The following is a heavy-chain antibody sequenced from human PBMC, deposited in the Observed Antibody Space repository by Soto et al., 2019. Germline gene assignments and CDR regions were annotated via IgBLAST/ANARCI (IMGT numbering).Heavy chain of an antibody. CDR1: GGTFSSYA. CDR3: ARVWWRSSGWYNALGISSFDY. D-gene: IGHD6-19*01. CDR2: IIPIFGTA. J-gene: IGHJ4*02. V-gene: IGHV1-69*13. Sequence: SVKVSCKASGGTFSSYAISWVRQAPGQGLEWMGGIIPIFGTANYAQKFQGRVTITADESTSTAYMELSSLRSEDTAVYYCARVWWRSSGWYNALGISSFDYWGQGTLVTVSS.